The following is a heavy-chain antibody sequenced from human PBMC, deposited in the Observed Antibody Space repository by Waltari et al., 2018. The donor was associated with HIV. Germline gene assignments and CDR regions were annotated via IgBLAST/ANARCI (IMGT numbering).Heavy chain of an antibody. CDR2: ISAGGVST. CDR3: ARDLGGYWYFDL. J-gene: IGHJ2*01. D-gene: IGHD3-16*01. V-gene: IGHV3-23*01. Sequence: EVQLLESGGGLVQPGGALRLSCAASGFTFSSFAMRWVRQAPGKGLEWVSAISAGGVSTYYADSVKGRFTISRDNSKNTVYLQMNSLRGEDTAVYYCARDLGGYWYFDLWGRGTLVTVSS. CDR1: GFTFSSFA.